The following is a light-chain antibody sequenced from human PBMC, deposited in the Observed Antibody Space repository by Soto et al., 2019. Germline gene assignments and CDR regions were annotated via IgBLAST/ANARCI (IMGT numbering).Light chain of an antibody. CDR2: TND. V-gene: IGLV1-47*02. CDR3: AAWDDSLRGWV. CDR1: SSNIGSNY. Sequence: QLVLTQPPSASGTPGQRVTISCSGSSSNIGSNYVYWYQQLPGTAPKLLIYTNDQRPSGVPDRFSGSKSGTSASLAISGLRSEDEADYYCAAWDDSLRGWVFGGGTKLTVL. J-gene: IGLJ3*02.